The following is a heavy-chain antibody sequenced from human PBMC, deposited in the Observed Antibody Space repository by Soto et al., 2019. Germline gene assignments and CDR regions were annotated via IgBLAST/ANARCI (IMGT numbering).Heavy chain of an antibody. J-gene: IGHJ3*02. CDR3: ARHGDYYDILSGYAFDS. V-gene: IGHV5-51*01. CDR2: IYPGDFYT. CDR1: GYSFTSYW. D-gene: IGHD3-9*01. Sequence: PGESLKISCNGSGYSFTSYWIGCVRQMRGKGLEWMGIIYPGDFYTRYSPSFQGQVTISADKSISTAYLQWSSLKASDTAIYYGARHGDYYDILSGYAFDSWGQGTMVTVSS.